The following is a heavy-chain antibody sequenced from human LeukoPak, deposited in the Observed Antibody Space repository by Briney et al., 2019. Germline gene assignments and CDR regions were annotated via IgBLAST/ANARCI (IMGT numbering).Heavy chain of an antibody. D-gene: IGHD1-26*01. CDR2: ISGSSGII. J-gene: IGHJ4*02. CDR1: GFTFNTYT. Sequence: GGSLRLSCAASGFTFNTYTMNWVRQAPGKGLEWVSYISGSSGIIDYADSVRGRFTISRDNAKNSLYLQMNSLRAEDTAVYYCARRGSVVGATTGFDHWGQGTLVTVSS. CDR3: ARRGSVVGATTGFDH. V-gene: IGHV3-48*01.